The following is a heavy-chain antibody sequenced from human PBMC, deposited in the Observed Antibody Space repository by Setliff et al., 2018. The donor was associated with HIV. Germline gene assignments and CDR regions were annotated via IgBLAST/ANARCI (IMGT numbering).Heavy chain of an antibody. D-gene: IGHD3-22*01. CDR2: IMPIFGTG. V-gene: IGHV1-69*05. J-gene: IGHJ3*02. Sequence: ASVKVSCKASGGTFGTYTISWVRQAPGQGLEWMGGIMPIFGTGNYAQKFQGRVAITTDESTSTAYMELTSLRSEDTAVFYCARGGLAYYDSSGNDAFDIWGQGTMVTVSS. CDR1: GGTFGTYT. CDR3: ARGGLAYYDSSGNDAFDI.